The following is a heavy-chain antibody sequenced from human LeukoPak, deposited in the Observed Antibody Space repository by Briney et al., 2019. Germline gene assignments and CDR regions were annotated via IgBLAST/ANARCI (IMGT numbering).Heavy chain of an antibody. CDR1: GFTFSNYG. CDR3: ARDTSGWPFNYFYYGMDV. V-gene: IGHV3-23*01. CDR2: ISGSGGST. D-gene: IGHD6-19*01. Sequence: PGGSLRLPCAASGFTFSNYGMNWVRQAPGKGLEWVSTISGSGGSTFYADSVKGRFTISRDNSKYTLYLQMNSLRAEDTAVYYCARDTSGWPFNYFYYGMDVWGQGTTVTVSS. J-gene: IGHJ6*02.